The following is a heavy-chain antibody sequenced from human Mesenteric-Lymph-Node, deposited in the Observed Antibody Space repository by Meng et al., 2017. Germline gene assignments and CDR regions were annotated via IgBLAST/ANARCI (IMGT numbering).Heavy chain of an antibody. D-gene: IGHD4-11*01. J-gene: IGHJ4*02. Sequence: VQLVESGGGLILPGGCLRLSCAVSGFSVSTKYMSWVRQAPGKGLEWVSVIYTGGSTYYADSVRGRFTISRDNSKNTLYLQMNSLRAEDTAVYYCSRGGEDYSAGDYWGQGTLVTVSS. V-gene: IGHV3-66*01. CDR2: IYTGGST. CDR3: SRGGEDYSAGDY. CDR1: GFSVSTKY.